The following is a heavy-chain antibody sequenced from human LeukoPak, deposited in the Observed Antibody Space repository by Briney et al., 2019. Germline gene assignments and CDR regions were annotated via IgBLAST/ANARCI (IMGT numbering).Heavy chain of an antibody. J-gene: IGHJ4*02. CDR2: IYYSGST. CDR1: GGSISSYY. V-gene: IGHV4-59*01. CDR3: ARLVPYSSSWFGLYYFDY. Sequence: SETLSLTCAVYGGSISSYYWSWIRQPPGKGLEWIGYIYYSGSTNYNPSLKSRVTISVDTSKNQFSLKLSSVTAADTAVYYCARLVPYSSSWFGLYYFDYWGQGTLVTVSS. D-gene: IGHD6-13*01.